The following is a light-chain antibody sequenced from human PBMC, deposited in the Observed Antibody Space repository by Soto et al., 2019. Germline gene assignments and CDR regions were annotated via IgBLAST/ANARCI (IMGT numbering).Light chain of an antibody. CDR3: QTWDTGMV. V-gene: IGLV4-69*01. J-gene: IGLJ2*01. Sequence: QPVLTQSPSASASLGASVKLTCTLSSGHSSYAIAWHQQQPEKGPRYLMKVNSDGSHTKQDGIPDRFSGSSSGAERYLTISSLQSEDEADYYCQTWDTGMVFGGGTKVTVL. CDR2: VNSDGSH. CDR1: SGHSSYA.